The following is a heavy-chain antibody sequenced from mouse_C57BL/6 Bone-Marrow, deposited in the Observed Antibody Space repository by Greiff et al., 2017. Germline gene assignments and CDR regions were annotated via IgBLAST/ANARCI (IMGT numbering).Heavy chain of an antibody. V-gene: IGHV1-64*01. Sequence: QVQLKQPGAELVKPGASVKLSCKASGYTFPRYWMHWVKQRPGQGLEWIGMIHPNSGSTNYNEKFKRKATLTVDKSSSTAYMQLSSLTSEDSAVYYSARGRQLAYWGQGTLVTVSA. CDR2: IHPNSGST. CDR3: ARGRQLAY. J-gene: IGHJ3*01. CDR1: GYTFPRYW. D-gene: IGHD6-1*01.